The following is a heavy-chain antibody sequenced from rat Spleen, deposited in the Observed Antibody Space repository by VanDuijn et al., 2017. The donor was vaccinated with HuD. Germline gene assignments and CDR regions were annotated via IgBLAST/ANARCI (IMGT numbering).Heavy chain of an antibody. D-gene: IGHD1-5*01. CDR3: ARYRYNYGYVMDG. CDR1: GFTFSNYD. Sequence: EVQLVESGGGLVQPGRSLKLSCAASGFTFSNYDMAWVRQAPTKGLEWVASISTSGGSTYYRDSVKGRFTVSRDNAKSTLYLQMDSLRSEDTATYYCARYRYNYGYVMDGWGQGASVTVSS. J-gene: IGHJ4*01. CDR2: ISTSGGST. V-gene: IGHV5-25*01.